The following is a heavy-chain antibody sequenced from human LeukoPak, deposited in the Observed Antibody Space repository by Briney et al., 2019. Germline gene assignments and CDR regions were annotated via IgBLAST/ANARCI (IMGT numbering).Heavy chain of an antibody. CDR2: IYHSGST. D-gene: IGHD5-24*01. CDR3: ARLDFGGYNQYYFDY. V-gene: IGHV4-4*02. J-gene: IGHJ4*02. Sequence: PSETLSLTCAVSGGSISSSNWWSWVRQPPGKGLEWIGEIYHSGSTNYNPSLKSRVTISVDTSKNQFSLKLSSVTAADTAVYYCARLDFGGYNQYYFDYWGQGTLVTVSS. CDR1: GGSISSSNW.